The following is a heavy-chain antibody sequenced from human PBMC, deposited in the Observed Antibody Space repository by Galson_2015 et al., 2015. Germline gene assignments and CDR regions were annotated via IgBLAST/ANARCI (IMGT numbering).Heavy chain of an antibody. D-gene: IGHD1-26*01. V-gene: IGHV3-30*18. CDR1: GFTFSSYG. Sequence: SLRLSCAASGFTFSSYGMHWVRQAPGKGLEWVAVISYDGRNKYYADSVKGRFTISRDNSKNTLYLQMNSLRAEDTAVYFCAKDRRLMNVLVGGNDYWGQGTLVTVSS. CDR3: AKDRRLMNVLVGGNDY. J-gene: IGHJ4*02. CDR2: ISYDGRNK.